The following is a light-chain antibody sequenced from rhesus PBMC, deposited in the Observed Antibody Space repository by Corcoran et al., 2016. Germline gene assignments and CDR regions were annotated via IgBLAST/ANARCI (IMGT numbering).Light chain of an antibody. V-gene: IGKV3-10*01. CDR1: QSVRRS. Sequence: QVTLTQSPATLSLSPGERATLSCRASQSVRRSLAWYHQKPGQAPRLLIYGASRRAPGIPDRFGASGSGTDFPLTIRGLEPEDGGDYHCFQHSSGWTFGQGTKVEIK. J-gene: IGKJ1*01. CDR2: GAS. CDR3: FQHSSGWT.